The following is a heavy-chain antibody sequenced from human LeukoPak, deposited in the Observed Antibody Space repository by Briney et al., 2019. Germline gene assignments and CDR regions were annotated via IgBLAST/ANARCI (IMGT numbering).Heavy chain of an antibody. D-gene: IGHD1-14*01. V-gene: IGHV1-69*05. CDR1: GCTFSTYA. Sequence: GASVKVSCKASGCTFSTYAIVWVRQAPGQGLEWMGGIIPIFGSANYAQKFQGRVTITTDESTSTAYMELSSLRSEDTAVYYCARVFRRWFDSWGQGTLVTVSS. J-gene: IGHJ5*01. CDR3: ARVFRRWFDS. CDR2: IIPIFGSA.